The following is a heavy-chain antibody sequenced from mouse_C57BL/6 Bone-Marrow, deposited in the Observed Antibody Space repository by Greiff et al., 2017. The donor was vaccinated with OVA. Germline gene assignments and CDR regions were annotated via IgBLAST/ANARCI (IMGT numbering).Heavy chain of an antibody. CDR3: ARGPSPHGSSYNFDY. CDR2: ISDGGSYT. D-gene: IGHD1-1*01. V-gene: IGHV5-4*01. Sequence: EVQLVESGGGLVKPGGSLKLSCAASGFTFSSYAMSWVRQTPEKRLEWVATISDGGSYTYYPDNVKGRFTISRDNAKNNLYLQMSHLKSEDTAMYYCARGPSPHGSSYNFDYWGQGTTLTVSS. J-gene: IGHJ2*01. CDR1: GFTFSSYA.